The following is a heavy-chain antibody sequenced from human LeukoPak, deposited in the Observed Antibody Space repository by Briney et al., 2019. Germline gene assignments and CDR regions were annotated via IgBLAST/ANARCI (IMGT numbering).Heavy chain of an antibody. CDR1: GGSISSSSYY. J-gene: IGHJ4*02. Sequence: SETLSLTCTVSGGSISSSSYYWGRIRRPPGKGLEWIGSINYSGNTYYNPSLKSRVTISVDTSRNQFSLKLSSVTAADTALYYCARIDTVALPSTMFDYWGQGTLVTVSS. CDR3: ARIDTVALPSTMFDY. V-gene: IGHV4-39*01. CDR2: INYSGNT. D-gene: IGHD2-2*01.